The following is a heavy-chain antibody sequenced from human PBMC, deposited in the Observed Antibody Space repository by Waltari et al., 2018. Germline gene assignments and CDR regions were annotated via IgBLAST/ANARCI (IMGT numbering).Heavy chain of an antibody. Sequence: EVQLVESGGGLVQPGGSLRLSCAASGFTFSSYSMNWVRQAPGKGLEWVSYSSSSSSTLYYADTVKGRFTISRDNAKHSLYLQMNSLRAEDTSVYSCVSGGSYFNFDYWGQGTLVTVSS. CDR3: VSGGSYFNFDY. D-gene: IGHD1-26*01. CDR2: SSSSSSTL. CDR1: GFTFSSYS. J-gene: IGHJ4*02. V-gene: IGHV3-48*04.